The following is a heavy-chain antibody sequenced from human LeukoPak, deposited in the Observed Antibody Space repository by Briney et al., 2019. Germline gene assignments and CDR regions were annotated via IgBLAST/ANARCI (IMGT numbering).Heavy chain of an antibody. Sequence: GGSLRLSCSASGFTSTSYTIHWVRQTPGKGLEYVSAISSHGGSTYYADSVKGRFSISRDNSKKTVYLQVSSLAAEDTAVYYCGIAASGTLADFWGQGTLVTVSS. V-gene: IGHV3-64D*09. CDR1: GFTSTSYT. CDR2: ISSHGGST. J-gene: IGHJ4*02. D-gene: IGHD6-13*01. CDR3: GIAASGTLADF.